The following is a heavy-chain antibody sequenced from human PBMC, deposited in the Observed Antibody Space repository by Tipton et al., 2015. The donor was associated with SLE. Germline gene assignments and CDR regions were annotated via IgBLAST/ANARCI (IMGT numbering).Heavy chain of an antibody. J-gene: IGHJ3*02. V-gene: IGHV4-34*01. D-gene: IGHD1-1*01. Sequence: TLSLTCAVYGGSFSGYHWTWIRQPPGEGLGWIASIYHSGSTYYNPSLKSRVTISLDTSKKHFSLKMNSVTAADTASYYCARGFFFIPTWTQDAFVSWGQGTWVTVSS. CDR1: GGSFSGYH. CDR3: ARGFFFIPTWTQDAFVS. CDR2: IYHSGST.